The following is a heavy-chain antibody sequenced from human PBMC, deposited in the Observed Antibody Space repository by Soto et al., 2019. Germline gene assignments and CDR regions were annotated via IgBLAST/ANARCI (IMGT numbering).Heavy chain of an antibody. CDR3: ARGAKYYYDSSGYYYGDY. J-gene: IGHJ4*02. CDR1: GGTFSSYA. D-gene: IGHD3-22*01. CDR2: IIPIFGTA. Sequence: QVQLVQSGAEVKKPGSSVKVSCKASGGTFSSYAISWVRQAPGQGLEWMGGIIPIFGTANYAQKFQGRVTITADESTSTAYMELSSLRSEDTAVYYCARGAKYYYDSSGYYYGDYWCQGTLVTVSS. V-gene: IGHV1-69*01.